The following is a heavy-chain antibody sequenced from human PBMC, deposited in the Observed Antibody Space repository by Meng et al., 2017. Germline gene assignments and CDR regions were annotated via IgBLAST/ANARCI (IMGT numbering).Heavy chain of an antibody. CDR2: ISTSSSYI. Sequence: SLRLSCAASGFTFSSYSMNWVRQAPGKGLEWVSSISTSSSYIYYADSVKGRFTISRDNTKNSLYLRIDSLGAADTAVYYCAALPSNRYCSGGSCYSFWSDYWGQGTLVTVSS. J-gene: IGHJ4*02. D-gene: IGHD2-15*01. CDR3: AALPSNRYCSGGSCYSFWSDY. V-gene: IGHV3-21*01. CDR1: GFTFSSYS.